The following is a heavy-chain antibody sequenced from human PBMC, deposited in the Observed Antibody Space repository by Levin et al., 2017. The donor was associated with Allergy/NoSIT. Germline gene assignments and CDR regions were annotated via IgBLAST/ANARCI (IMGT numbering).Heavy chain of an antibody. Sequence: GGSLRLSCAASGFTFSSYAMTWVRQAPGKGLEWVSAINASSETTYYADSVKGRFTISRDNSKNTLYLQMNSLRGEDTAAYYCAKGFTPDVWGQGTTVTVSS. J-gene: IGHJ6*02. CDR2: INASSETT. CDR3: AKGFTPDV. CDR1: GFTFSSYA. V-gene: IGHV3-23*01.